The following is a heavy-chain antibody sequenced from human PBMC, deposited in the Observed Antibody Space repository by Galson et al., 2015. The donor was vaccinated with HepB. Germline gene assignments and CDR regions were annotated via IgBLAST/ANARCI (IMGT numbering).Heavy chain of an antibody. CDR1: GFTFSSYA. CDR2: ISGSGDNT. Sequence: SLRLSCAASGFTFSSYAMSWVRQAPGKGLEWVSAISGSGDNTYYADSVKGRFTVSRDNSKNTLFLQVNSLRADDTAVYFCATNLWGMAHLGYYWGQGTLVTVSS. V-gene: IGHV3-23*01. D-gene: IGHD2-8*01. CDR3: ATNLWGMAHLGYY. J-gene: IGHJ4*02.